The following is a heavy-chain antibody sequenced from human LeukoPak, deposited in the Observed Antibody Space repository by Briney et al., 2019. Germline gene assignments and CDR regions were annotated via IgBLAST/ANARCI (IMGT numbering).Heavy chain of an antibody. V-gene: IGHV3-21*01. CDR1: GFTFSSYS. J-gene: IGHJ4*02. D-gene: IGHD3-22*01. Sequence: SGGSLRLSCAASGFTFSSYSMNWVRQAPGKGLEWVSSISSSSYIYYADSVKGRFTISRDNAKNSLYLQMNSLRAEDTAVYYCARNYYDSSGYLDYWGQGTLVTVSS. CDR3: ARNYYDSSGYLDY. CDR2: ISSSSYI.